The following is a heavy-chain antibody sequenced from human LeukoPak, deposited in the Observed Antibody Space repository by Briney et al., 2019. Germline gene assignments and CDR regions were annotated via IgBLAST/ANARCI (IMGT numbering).Heavy chain of an antibody. J-gene: IGHJ6*02. V-gene: IGHV3-48*03. CDR1: AFTFSGYE. CDR2: ISASGTTI. Sequence: GGSLRLSCAASAFTFSGYEMDWVRQAPGKGLEWVSHISASGTTIYYADSVKGRFTISRDDAKNSLYLQMNSLRAEDTAIYYCASDQEWLVRRGGGYYYGMDVWGQGTTVTVSS. D-gene: IGHD6-19*01. CDR3: ASDQEWLVRRGGGYYYGMDV.